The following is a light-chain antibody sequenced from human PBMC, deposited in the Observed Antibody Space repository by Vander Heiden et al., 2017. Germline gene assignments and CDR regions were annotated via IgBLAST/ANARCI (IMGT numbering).Light chain of an antibody. V-gene: IGKV3-15*01. CDR2: GAS. CDR1: HTIRTN. J-gene: IGKJ3*01. CDR3: QQYNKWPPFT. Sequence: EIVMTQSPATLSVSPGERATLSCRASHTIRTNLAWHQQKRGQAPRLLIHGASNRASGIPARFSGSGSGTEFTLTISSLQSEDSAVYYCQQYNKWPPFTFGPGTKVEIK.